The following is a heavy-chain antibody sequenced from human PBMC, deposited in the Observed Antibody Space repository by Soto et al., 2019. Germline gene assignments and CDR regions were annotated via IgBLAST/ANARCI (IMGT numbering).Heavy chain of an antibody. V-gene: IGHV3-23*01. J-gene: IGHJ4*02. D-gene: IGHD2-15*01. Sequence: EVQLLESGGDLVQPGGSLRLSCAASGFAFSNYAMNWVRQAPGKGLEWVSVISGGGGTTYYADSVKGRFTISRDNSKKPLYLKMSSLRGDDTAVYYCAKEWSQAYYFDYWGQGTLVIVPS. CDR3: AKEWSQAYYFDY. CDR1: GFAFSNYA. CDR2: ISGGGGTT.